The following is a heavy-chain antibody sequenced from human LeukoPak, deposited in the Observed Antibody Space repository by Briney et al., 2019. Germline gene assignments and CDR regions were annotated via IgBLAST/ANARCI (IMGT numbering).Heavy chain of an antibody. D-gene: IGHD5-18*01. Sequence: SETLSLTCAVYGGSFSGYYWSWIRQPPGKGLEWIGSIYHSESTYYNPSLKSRLTISVDTSKNQFSLKLSSVTAADTAMHYCARDHSSYFDYWGQGTLVTVSS. J-gene: IGHJ4*02. V-gene: IGHV4-34*01. CDR2: IYHSEST. CDR3: ARDHSSYFDY. CDR1: GGSFSGYY.